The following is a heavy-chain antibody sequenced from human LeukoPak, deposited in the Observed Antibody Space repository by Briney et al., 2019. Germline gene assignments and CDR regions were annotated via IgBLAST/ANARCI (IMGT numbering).Heavy chain of an antibody. CDR1: GYTFTSYA. V-gene: IGHV1-3*01. CDR2: INAGNGNT. Sequence: ASVKVSCKASGYTFTSYAMHWVRQAPGQRLEWLGWINAGNGNTKYSQNFQGRVTITRDTSASTAYMELSSLRSEDTAVYYCARETNSEFFDYWGQGTLVTVSS. CDR3: ARETNSEFFDY. J-gene: IGHJ4*02. D-gene: IGHD1-14*01.